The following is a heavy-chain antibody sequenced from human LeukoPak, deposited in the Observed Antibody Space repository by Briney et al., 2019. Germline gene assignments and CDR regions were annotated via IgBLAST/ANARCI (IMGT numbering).Heavy chain of an antibody. V-gene: IGHV1-69*13. D-gene: IGHD5-12*01. CDR2: IIPIFGTA. CDR3: ARGILDIVATILHLSHGNYYYYMDV. Sequence: ALVKVSCKASGGTFSSYAISWVRQAPGQGLEWMGGIIPIFGTANYAQKFQGRVTITADESTSTAYVELSSLRSEDTAVYYCARGILDIVATILHLSHGNYYYYMDVWGKGTTVTISS. J-gene: IGHJ6*03. CDR1: GGTFSSYA.